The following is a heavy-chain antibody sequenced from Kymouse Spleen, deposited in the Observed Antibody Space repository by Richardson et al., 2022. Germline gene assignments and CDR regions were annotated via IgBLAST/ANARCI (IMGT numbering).Heavy chain of an antibody. J-gene: IGHJ6*02. D-gene: IGHD2-2*02. Sequence: QVQLVESGGGVVQPGRSLRLSCAASGFTFSSYGMHWVRQAPGKGLEWVAVISYDGSNKYYADSVKGRFTISRDNSKNTLYLQMNSLRAEDTAVYYCAKGYCSSTSCSYYYYYYGMDVWGQGTTVTVSS. V-gene: IGHV3-30*18. CDR2: ISYDGSNK. CDR1: GFTFSSYG. CDR3: AKGYCSSTSCSYYYYYYGMDV.